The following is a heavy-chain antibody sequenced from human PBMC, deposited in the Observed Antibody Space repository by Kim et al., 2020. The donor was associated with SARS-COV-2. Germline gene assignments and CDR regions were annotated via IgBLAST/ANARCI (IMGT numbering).Heavy chain of an antibody. Sequence: GESLKISCKGSGYSFTSYWIGWVRQMPGKGLEWMGIIYPGDSDTRYSPSFQGQVTISADKSISTAYLQWSSLKASDTAMYYCARRHYCGGDCYTYDYWGQGTLVTVSS. CDR3: ARRHYCGGDCYTYDY. CDR1: GYSFTSYW. CDR2: IYPGDSDT. J-gene: IGHJ4*02. V-gene: IGHV5-51*01. D-gene: IGHD2-21*01.